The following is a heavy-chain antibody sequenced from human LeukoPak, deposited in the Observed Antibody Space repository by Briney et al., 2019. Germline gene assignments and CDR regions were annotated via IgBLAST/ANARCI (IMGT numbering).Heavy chain of an antibody. D-gene: IGHD1-26*01. Sequence: GGSLRLSCAASGFTFSSYAMSWVRQAPGKGLEWVSAISGSGGSTYYADSVKGRFTISRDNSKNTLYLQMNSLRAEDTAVYYCAKAPRKWGAANRWYFDLWGRGTLVTVSS. CDR1: GFTFSSYA. J-gene: IGHJ2*01. V-gene: IGHV3-23*01. CDR2: ISGSGGST. CDR3: AKAPRKWGAANRWYFDL.